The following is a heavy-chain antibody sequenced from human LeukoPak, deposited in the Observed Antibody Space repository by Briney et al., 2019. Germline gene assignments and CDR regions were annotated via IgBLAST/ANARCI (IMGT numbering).Heavy chain of an antibody. CDR3: ARTVTTFFDY. Sequence: SETLSLTCTVSGGSISSYYWSWIRQPPGKGLEWIGYIYYSGSTNYNPSLKSRVTISVDTSKNQFSLKLSSVTAADTAVYYCARTVTTFFDYWGQGTLVTVSS. V-gene: IGHV4-59*08. J-gene: IGHJ4*02. CDR1: GGSISSYY. CDR2: IYYSGST. D-gene: IGHD4-17*01.